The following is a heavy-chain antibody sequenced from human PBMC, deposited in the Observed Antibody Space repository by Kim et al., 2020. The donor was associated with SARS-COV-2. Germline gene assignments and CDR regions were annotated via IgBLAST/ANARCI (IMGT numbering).Heavy chain of an antibody. CDR3: ARDRGSAIYGMDV. D-gene: IGHD3-10*01. J-gene: IGHJ6*02. Sequence: YADSVKGRFTISRDIAKNSLYLQMDSLRAEDTAVYYCARDRGSAIYGMDVWGQGTTVTVSS. V-gene: IGHV3-21*01.